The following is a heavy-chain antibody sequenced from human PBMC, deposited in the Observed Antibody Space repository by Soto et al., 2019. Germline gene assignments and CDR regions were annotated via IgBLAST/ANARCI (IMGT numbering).Heavy chain of an antibody. CDR1: GFTFSNYA. CDR3: VKDPVSGGSGGAWFDY. D-gene: IGHD2-21*02. V-gene: IGHV3-23*01. CDR2: MSGNGGRI. J-gene: IGHJ4*02. Sequence: GGSLRLSCAVSGFTFSNYAMTWVRKDTGKGLEWVSLMSGNGGRIVYADSVKGRFTISRDNSKNTLYLQMNSLRLEDTAVYYCVKDPVSGGSGGAWFDYWGQGTLVTVSS.